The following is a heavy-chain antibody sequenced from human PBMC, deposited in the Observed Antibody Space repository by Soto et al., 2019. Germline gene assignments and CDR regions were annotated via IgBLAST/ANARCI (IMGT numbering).Heavy chain of an antibody. D-gene: IGHD6-13*01. CDR2: IYPGDSDT. CDR3: ARTSAAGKYYYGMDV. J-gene: IGHJ6*02. V-gene: IGHV5-51*01. Sequence: GEALKISCKHSGVNFPTFWIAWVRQMPGKGLEWMGIIYPGDSDTRYSPSFQGQVTISADKSISTAYLQWSSLKASDTAIYYCARTSAAGKYYYGMDVWGQGTTVTVSS. CDR1: GVNFPTFW.